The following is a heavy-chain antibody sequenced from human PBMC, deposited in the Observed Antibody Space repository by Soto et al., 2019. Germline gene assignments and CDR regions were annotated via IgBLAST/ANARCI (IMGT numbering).Heavy chain of an antibody. CDR2: IYHSGST. V-gene: IGHV4-30-2*01. CDR3: ARAYDGSGSYYFAY. D-gene: IGHD3-10*01. J-gene: IGHJ4*02. CDR1: GGSISSGGYS. Sequence: SETLSLTCTVSGGSISSGGYSWSWIRQPPGKGLEWIGYIYHSGSTYYNPSLKRRVTISVDRSKNQFSLKLSSVTAADTAVYYCARAYDGSGSYYFAYWGQGTLVTVSS.